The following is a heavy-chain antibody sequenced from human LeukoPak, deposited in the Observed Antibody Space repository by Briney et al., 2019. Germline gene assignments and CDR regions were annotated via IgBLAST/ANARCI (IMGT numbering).Heavy chain of an antibody. CDR2: IYPSGST. J-gene: IGHJ4*02. CDR1: GGSISSYY. V-gene: IGHV4-4*07. Sequence: SETPSLTCTVSGGSISSYYWNWIRQPAGKGLEWIGRIYPSGSTNYNPSLKSHVTMSVDTSKNQFSLKLSSVTAADTAVYYCARHRSRDTIIVRHYFDYWGQGTLVTVSS. CDR3: ARHRSRDTIIVRHYFDY. D-gene: IGHD3-22*01.